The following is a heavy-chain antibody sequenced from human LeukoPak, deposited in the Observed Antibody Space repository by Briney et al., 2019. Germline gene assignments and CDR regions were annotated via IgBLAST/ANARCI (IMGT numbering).Heavy chain of an antibody. CDR1: GFTLSTYW. D-gene: IGHD3-16*01. CDR3: ARGQRGVYSFDY. CDR2: MSSDGIST. Sequence: GGSLRLSCAASGFTLSTYWMHWVRQAPGKGLVWVSRMSSDGISTKYADSVKGRFTISSDDAKKTLFLQVNSLRAEDTAVYYCARGQRGVYSFDYWGQGTLVTVSS. V-gene: IGHV3-74*03. J-gene: IGHJ4*02.